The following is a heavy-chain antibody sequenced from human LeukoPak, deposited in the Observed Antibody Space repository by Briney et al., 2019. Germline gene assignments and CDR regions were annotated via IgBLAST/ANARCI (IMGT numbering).Heavy chain of an antibody. CDR1: GFTFSSYS. D-gene: IGHD1-26*01. Sequence: PGGSLRLSCAASGFTFSSYSMNWVRQAPGKGLEWVSSISSSSSYIYYADSVKGRFTISRDNAKNSQYLQMNSLRDEDTALYYCARDKPSGSTSGSAFDVWGQGTIVTVSS. CDR2: ISSSSSYI. CDR3: ARDKPSGSTSGSAFDV. V-gene: IGHV3-21*01. J-gene: IGHJ3*01.